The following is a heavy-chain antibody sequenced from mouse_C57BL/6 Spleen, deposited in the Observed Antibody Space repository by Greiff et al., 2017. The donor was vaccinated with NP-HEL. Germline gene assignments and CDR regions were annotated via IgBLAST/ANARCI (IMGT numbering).Heavy chain of an antibody. Sequence: QVQLKQSGPELVKPGASVKISCKASGYAFSSSWMNWVKQRPGKGLEWIGRIYPGDGDTNYNGKFKGKATLTADKSSSTAYMQLSSLTSEDSAVYFCARDRITTVGGYYFDYWGQGTTLTVSS. D-gene: IGHD1-1*01. CDR3: ARDRITTVGGYYFDY. CDR1: GYAFSSSW. V-gene: IGHV1-82*01. J-gene: IGHJ2*01. CDR2: IYPGDGDT.